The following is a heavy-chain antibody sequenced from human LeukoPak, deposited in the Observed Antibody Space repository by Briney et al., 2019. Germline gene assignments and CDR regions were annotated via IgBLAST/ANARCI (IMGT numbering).Heavy chain of an antibody. CDR2: ILAGGRGAT. D-gene: IGHD2-21*01. Sequence: HPGGSLRLSCAASGFTFDNYDMSWVRQAPGKGLEWVSTILAGGRGATYYADSVKGRFTMSRHRSTKTLSLQMNRLRVGDTGVYYRVELHGRINWFDPWGQGTLVTVSS. CDR1: GFTFDNYD. J-gene: IGHJ5*02. V-gene: IGHV3-23*01. CDR3: VELHGRINWFDP.